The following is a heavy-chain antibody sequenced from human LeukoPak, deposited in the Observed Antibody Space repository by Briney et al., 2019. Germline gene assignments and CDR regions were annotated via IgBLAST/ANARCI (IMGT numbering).Heavy chain of an antibody. CDR3: VKDHEYSYDY. CDR1: GFIFNKYA. D-gene: IGHD4-11*01. CDR2: ISINGDNT. J-gene: IGHJ4*02. Sequence: GGSLRLSCSASGFIFNKYAMHWARQAPGKGLEFVSTISINGDNTFYAASVKGRFTISRDNSKNTLYLQMRSLRVEDTAVYYCVKDHEYSYDYWGRGTLVTVSS. V-gene: IGHV3-64D*06.